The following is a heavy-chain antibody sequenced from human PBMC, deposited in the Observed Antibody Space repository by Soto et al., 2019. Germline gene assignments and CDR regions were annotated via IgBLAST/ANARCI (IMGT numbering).Heavy chain of an antibody. Sequence: SETLSLTCTVSGGSISSGGSYWGWSRQPPGKGLEWIGYIYYSGNTILNPSLRSRVTLSVDTSKNQFSLNLSSVTAADTAVYYCVRYCSTTKCPFDYWGQGTLVTVSS. J-gene: IGHJ4*02. CDR2: IYYSGNT. D-gene: IGHD2-2*01. CDR1: GGSISSGGSY. CDR3: VRYCSTTKCPFDY. V-gene: IGHV4-30-4*01.